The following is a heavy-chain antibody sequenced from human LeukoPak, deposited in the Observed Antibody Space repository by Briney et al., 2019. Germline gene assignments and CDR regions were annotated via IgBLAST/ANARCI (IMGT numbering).Heavy chain of an antibody. V-gene: IGHV1-58*01. CDR2: IVVGSGNT. CDR3: AADPRTHYYDSSGYFPYYYYYGMDV. CDR1: GFTFTSSA. J-gene: IGHJ6*02. Sequence: SVKVSCKASGFTFTSSAVQWVRQARGQRLEWIGWIVVGSGNTNYAQKFQERVTITRDMSTSTTYMELSSLRSEDTAVYYCAADPRTHYYDSSGYFPYYYYYGMDVWGQGTTVTVSS. D-gene: IGHD3-22*01.